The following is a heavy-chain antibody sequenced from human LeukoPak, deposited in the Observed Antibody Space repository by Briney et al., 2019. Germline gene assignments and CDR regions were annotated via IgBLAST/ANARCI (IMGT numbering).Heavy chain of an antibody. CDR3: GKHDSASDY. V-gene: IGHV3-30*02. CDR2: TRSDDSDK. CDR1: GFIFSTYG. D-gene: IGHD1-26*01. Sequence: QPGGSLRLSCVTSGFIFSTYGMHWVRQAPGKGLEWVAFTRSDDSDKYYIGSVKGRLAISRDNSKNTLYLQMSSLRAEDTAVYSCGKHDSASDYWGQGTLVTVSS. J-gene: IGHJ4*02.